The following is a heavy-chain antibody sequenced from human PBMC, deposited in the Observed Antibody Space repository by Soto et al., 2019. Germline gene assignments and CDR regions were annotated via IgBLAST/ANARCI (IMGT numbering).Heavy chain of an antibody. CDR3: ARVPPSHTAMRYYYYYYMDV. Sequence: GGSLRLSCAASGFTVSSNYMSWVRQAPGKGLEWVSVIYSGGSTYYADSVKGRFTISRDNSKNTLYLQMNSLRAEDTAVYYCARVPPSHTAMRYYYYYYMDVWGKGTTVTVSS. J-gene: IGHJ6*03. CDR2: IYSGGST. D-gene: IGHD5-18*01. CDR1: GFTVSSNY. V-gene: IGHV3-66*01.